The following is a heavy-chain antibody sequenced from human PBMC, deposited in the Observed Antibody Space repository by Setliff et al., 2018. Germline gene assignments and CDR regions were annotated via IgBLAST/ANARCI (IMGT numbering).Heavy chain of an antibody. CDR3: ARILGYCSGGSCYVPY. J-gene: IGHJ4*02. CDR2: IYYGGSA. V-gene: IGHV4-39*07. CDR1: GGSISRSNYY. Sequence: SETLSLTCTVSGGSISRSNYYWGWIRQPPGKGLEWIGNIYYGGSAYYNPSLKSRVTISVDTSKNQFSLKLSSVTAADTAMYYCARILGYCSGGSCYVPYWGQGTLVTVSS. D-gene: IGHD2-15*01.